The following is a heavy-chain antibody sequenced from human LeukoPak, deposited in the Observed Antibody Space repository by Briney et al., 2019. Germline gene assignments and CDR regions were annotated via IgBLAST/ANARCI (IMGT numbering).Heavy chain of an antibody. Sequence: ASVKVSCKASGYTFTGYYMHWVRQAPGQGLEWMGWINPFSGGTNYAQKFQGRVTMTRDTSISTAYMELSRLRSDDTAVYYCARDDSSGYYYDYWGQGTLVTVSS. CDR3: ARDDSSGYYYDY. V-gene: IGHV1-2*02. J-gene: IGHJ4*02. D-gene: IGHD3-22*01. CDR2: INPFSGGT. CDR1: GYTFTGYY.